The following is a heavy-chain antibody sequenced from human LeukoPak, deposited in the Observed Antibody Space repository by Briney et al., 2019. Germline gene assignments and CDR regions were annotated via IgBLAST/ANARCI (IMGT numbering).Heavy chain of an antibody. V-gene: IGHV1-2*06. D-gene: IGHD3-22*01. CDR3: TRDAQDRSGSLDDWFDP. J-gene: IGHJ5*02. Sequence: GASVKVSCKTSGYSFTVYFIHWVRQARGQGLEWMGRINPKSGGTDYAQKFQDRVTMTRDTSISTVYMELSSLTSDDTAVYYCTRDAQDRSGSLDDWFDPWGQGTLVTVSS. CDR1: GYSFTVYF. CDR2: INPKSGGT.